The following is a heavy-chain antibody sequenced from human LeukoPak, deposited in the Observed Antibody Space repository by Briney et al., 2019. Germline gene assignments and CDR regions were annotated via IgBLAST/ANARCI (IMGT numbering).Heavy chain of an antibody. CDR2: ISSSGGST. CDR3: AKAARIQLWFWDY. V-gene: IGHV3-23*01. CDR1: RFTFSSYA. D-gene: IGHD5-18*01. J-gene: IGHJ4*02. Sequence: GGSLRLSCAASRFTFSSYAMSWVRQAPGKGLEWVSAISSSGGSTYYADSVKGRFTISRDNSKNTLYLQMNSLRAEDTAVYYCAKAARIQLWFWDYWGQGTLVTVSS.